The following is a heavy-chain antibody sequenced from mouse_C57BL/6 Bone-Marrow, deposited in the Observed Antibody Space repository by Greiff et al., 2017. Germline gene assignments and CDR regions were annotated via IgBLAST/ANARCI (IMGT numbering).Heavy chain of an antibody. CDR2: FYPGSGSI. CDR1: GYIFTEYT. CDR3: ARHESYYDYEGYFDY. V-gene: IGHV1-62-2*01. D-gene: IGHD2-4*01. J-gene: IGHJ2*01. Sequence: QVQLQQSGAELVKPGASVKLSCKASGYIFTEYTIHWVKQRSGQGLEWIGWFYPGSGSIKYNERFKDKATLTADTSSNTVYMELSRLTSDDSAVYFCARHESYYDYEGYFDYWGQGTTLTVSS.